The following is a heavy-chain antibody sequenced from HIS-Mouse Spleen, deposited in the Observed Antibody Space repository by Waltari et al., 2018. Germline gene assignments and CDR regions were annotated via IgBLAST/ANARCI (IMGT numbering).Heavy chain of an antibody. V-gene: IGHV2-70*15. CDR3: ARIAEGYSSGWYAFDY. CDR2: IDWDDDK. J-gene: IGHJ4*02. CDR1: GFSLSTSVMC. Sequence: QVTLRESGSALVKPTQTLTLTCTFSGFSLSTSVMCVSWLRQPPGKALEWLARIDWDDDKYYSTSLKTRLTISKDTSKNQVVLTMTNMDPVDTATYYCARIAEGYSSGWYAFDYWGQGTLVTVSS. D-gene: IGHD6-19*01.